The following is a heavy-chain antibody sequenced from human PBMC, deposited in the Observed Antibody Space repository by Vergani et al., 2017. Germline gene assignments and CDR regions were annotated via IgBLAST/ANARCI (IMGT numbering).Heavy chain of an antibody. J-gene: IGHJ5*02. D-gene: IGHD1-20*01. CDR1: DSTFRRYY. V-gene: IGHV3-30-3*01. Sequence: QEQLVESGGGMVQPGSSLRLSCAASDSTFRRYYYHWVRQVPGKGLEWVALISSDGSDKFYADSVKGRFTISRDNYKNTLSLKLSGLRPDDTAIYCCARGGPYNWVNGRWLDPWGQGTLVTVSS. CDR2: ISSDGSDK. CDR3: ARGGPYNWVNGRWLDP.